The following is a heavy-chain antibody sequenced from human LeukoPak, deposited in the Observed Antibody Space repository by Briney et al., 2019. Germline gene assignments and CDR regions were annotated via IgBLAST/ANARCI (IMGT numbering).Heavy chain of an antibody. D-gene: IGHD3-10*01. CDR3: ARDSNGSPRGMDV. J-gene: IGHJ6*04. V-gene: IGHV1-18*01. CDR2: ISAYNGNT. Sequence: PGQXLEWMGWISAYNGNTNYAQKLQGRVTMTTDTSTSTAYMELRSLRSDDTAVYYCARDSNGSPRGMDVWGKGTTVTVSS.